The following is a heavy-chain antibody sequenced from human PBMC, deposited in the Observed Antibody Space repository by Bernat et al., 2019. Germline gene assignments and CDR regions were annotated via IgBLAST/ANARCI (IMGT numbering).Heavy chain of an antibody. CDR3: ARGGSSSWYEVFY. CDR2: IWYDGSNK. Sequence: QVQLVESGGGVVQPGRSLRLSCAASRFTFSSYGMHWVRQAPGKGLEWVAVIWYDGSNKYYGDSVKGRFIISRDNSKNTLYLQMNSVSAEDTAVYYCARGGSSSWYEVFYWGQGTLVTVSS. D-gene: IGHD6-13*01. CDR1: RFTFSSYG. V-gene: IGHV3-33*01. J-gene: IGHJ4*02.